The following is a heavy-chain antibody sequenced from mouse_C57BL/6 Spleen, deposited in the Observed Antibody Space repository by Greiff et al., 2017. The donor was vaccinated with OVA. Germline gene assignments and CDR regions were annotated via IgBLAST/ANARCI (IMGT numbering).Heavy chain of an antibody. Sequence: VQLVESGPGLVQPSQSLSITCTVSGFSLTSYGVHWVSQSPGKGLEWLGVIWSGGSTDYNAAFISSLSVSTDNYKIHVFFKLNSLQADDTAIYYCARGSTGYFDYWGQGTTLTVSS. D-gene: IGHD4-1*01. CDR3: ARGSTGYFDY. V-gene: IGHV2-2*01. J-gene: IGHJ2*01. CDR2: IWSGGST. CDR1: GFSLTSYG.